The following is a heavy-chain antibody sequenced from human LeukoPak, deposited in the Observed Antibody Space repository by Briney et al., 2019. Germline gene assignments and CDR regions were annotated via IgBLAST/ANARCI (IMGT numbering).Heavy chain of an antibody. V-gene: IGHV1-18*01. CDR1: GYTFTSYD. J-gene: IGHJ4*02. CDR3: ARVYSSAFDH. Sequence: ASVKVSCKASGYTFTSYDIVWVRQAPGQGLEWMGWISAFNGNTNNAQKVQGRVTMTTDTSTSTAYMELRSLTSDDTAMYYCARVYSSAFDHWGQRTLVTVTS. D-gene: IGHD3-10*01. CDR2: ISAFNGNT.